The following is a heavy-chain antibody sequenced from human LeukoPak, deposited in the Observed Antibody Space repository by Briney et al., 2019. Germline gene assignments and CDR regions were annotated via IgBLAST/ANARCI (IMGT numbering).Heavy chain of an antibody. J-gene: IGHJ4*02. Sequence: PSETLSLTCTVSGGSISSYYWSWIRQPPGKGLEWIGYIYYSGSTNYNPSLKSRVTISVDTSKNQFSLKLSSVTAADTAVYYCARKQWPDYWGQGTLVTVSS. CDR1: GGSISSYY. CDR3: ARKQWPDY. CDR2: IYYSGST. V-gene: IGHV4-59*01. D-gene: IGHD6-19*01.